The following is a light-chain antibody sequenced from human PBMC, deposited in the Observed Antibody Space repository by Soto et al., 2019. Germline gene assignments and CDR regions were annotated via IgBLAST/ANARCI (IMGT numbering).Light chain of an antibody. CDR1: QGISSY. J-gene: IGKJ3*01. CDR3: QQRSNWPPVT. Sequence: EIVLTQSPVTLSLSPGERATISCRASQGISSYLAWYQQKPGQAPRLLIYDASNRATGIPARFSGSGSGTDFTLTISSLEPEDFAVYYCQQRSNWPPVTFGPGTKVDIK. V-gene: IGKV3-11*01. CDR2: DAS.